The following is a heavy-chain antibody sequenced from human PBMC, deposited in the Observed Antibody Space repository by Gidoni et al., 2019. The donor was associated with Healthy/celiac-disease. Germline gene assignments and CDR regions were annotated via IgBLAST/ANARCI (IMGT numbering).Heavy chain of an antibody. CDR1: GGSFSGYY. J-gene: IGHJ6*02. Sequence: QVQLQQWGAGLLKPSETLSLTCAVYGGSFSGYYWSWIRQPPGKGLEWFGEINHSGSTNYNPSLKSRVTISVDTSKNQFSLKLSSVTAADTAVYYCARGKGTITMVRGSYGMDVWGQGTTVTVSS. CDR2: INHSGST. V-gene: IGHV4-34*01. D-gene: IGHD3-10*01. CDR3: ARGKGTITMVRGSYGMDV.